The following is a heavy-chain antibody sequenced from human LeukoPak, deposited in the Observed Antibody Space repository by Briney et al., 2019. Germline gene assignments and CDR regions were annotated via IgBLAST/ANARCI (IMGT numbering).Heavy chain of an antibody. J-gene: IGHJ4*02. CDR1: GFTFSTYS. Sequence: PGGSLRLSCAASGFTFSTYSMNWVRQAPGEGLEWVSSISSSSSYIYYADSVKGRFTISRDNAKNSLYLQMNSLRAEDTAVYYCARDVGRLGEFGYWGQGTLVTVSS. D-gene: IGHD3-10*01. CDR2: ISSSSSYI. V-gene: IGHV3-21*01. CDR3: ARDVGRLGEFGY.